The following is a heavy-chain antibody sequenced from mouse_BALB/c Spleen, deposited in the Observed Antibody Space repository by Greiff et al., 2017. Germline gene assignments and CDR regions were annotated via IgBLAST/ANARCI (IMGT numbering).Heavy chain of an antibody. CDR1: GYTFTSYW. CDR3: ARYDTTVGYFDY. CDR2: IYPGDGDT. Sequence: VQLQQPGAELVRPGASVKLSCKASGYTFTSYWINWVKQRPGQGLEWIGQIYPGDGDTNYNGKFKGKATLTADKSSSTAYMQLSSLTSEDSAVYFCARYDTTVGYFDYWGQGTTLTVSS. J-gene: IGHJ2*01. V-gene: IGHV1-80*01. D-gene: IGHD1-1*01.